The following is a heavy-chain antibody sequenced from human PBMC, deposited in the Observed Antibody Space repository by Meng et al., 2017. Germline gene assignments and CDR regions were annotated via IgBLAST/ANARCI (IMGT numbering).Heavy chain of an antibody. Sequence: QLQLQESGSGLVKPSQTLSPTCPVSGGSISSGGYAWSWIRQPPGKGLEWIGYIYHSGSTYYNPSLKSRVTISVDRSKNQFSLKLSSVTAADTAVYYCARDGGSYDSSGYYYWGQGTLVTVSS. V-gene: IGHV4-30-2*01. CDR3: ARDGGSYDSSGYYY. CDR1: GGSISSGGYA. J-gene: IGHJ4*02. D-gene: IGHD3-22*01. CDR2: IYHSGST.